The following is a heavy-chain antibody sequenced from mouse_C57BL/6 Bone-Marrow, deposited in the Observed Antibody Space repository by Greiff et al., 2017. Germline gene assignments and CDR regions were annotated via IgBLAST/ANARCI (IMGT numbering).Heavy chain of an antibody. Sequence: VQLQQPGAELVMPGASVKLSCKASGYTFTSYWMHWVKQRPGQGLEWIGEIDPSDSYTNYNQKFKGKSTLTVDKSSSTACMQFSSLTSEDSAVYYCARSDYYGSSYNFDYWGQGTTLTVSS. J-gene: IGHJ2*01. CDR3: ARSDYYGSSYNFDY. D-gene: IGHD1-1*01. CDR1: GYTFTSYW. V-gene: IGHV1-69*01. CDR2: IDPSDSYT.